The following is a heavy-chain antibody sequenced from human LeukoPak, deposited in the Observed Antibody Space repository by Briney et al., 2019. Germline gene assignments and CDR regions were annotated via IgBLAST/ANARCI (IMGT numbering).Heavy chain of an antibody. CDR3: AAGAGWLIDW. CDR1: GVTFSNYW. Sequence: PGGSLRLSCAASGVTFSNYWMNWVRQAPGKGMEWVAIIEKDGSEILDVDSLKGRFTISRDNAKNSLYLQMNSLRAEDTAVYYCAAGAGWLIDWWGQGTLVTVSS. J-gene: IGHJ4*02. D-gene: IGHD6-19*01. V-gene: IGHV3-7*01. CDR2: IEKDGSEI.